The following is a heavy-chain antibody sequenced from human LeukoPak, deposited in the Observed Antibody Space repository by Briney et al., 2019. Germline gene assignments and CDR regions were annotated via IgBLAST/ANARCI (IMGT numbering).Heavy chain of an antibody. CDR3: AELGITMIGGV. V-gene: IGHV3-23*01. CDR1: GFSFSSYA. Sequence: GGSLRLSCAASGFSFSSYAMSWVRQAPGKGLEWVSAISGSGVSTYYADSVKGRFTISRDNAKNSLYLQMNSLRAEDTAVYYCAELGITMIGGVWGKGTTVTISS. CDR2: ISGSGVST. D-gene: IGHD3-10*02. J-gene: IGHJ6*04.